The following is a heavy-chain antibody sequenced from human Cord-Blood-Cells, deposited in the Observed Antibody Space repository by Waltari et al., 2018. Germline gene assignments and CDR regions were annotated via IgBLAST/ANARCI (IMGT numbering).Heavy chain of an antibody. D-gene: IGHD7-27*01. Sequence: WMGGIIPIFGTANYAQKFQGRVTITADESTSTAYMELSSLRSEDTAVYYCARRWRGALTGDWYFDLWGRGTLVTVSS. J-gene: IGHJ2*01. CDR2: IIPIFGTA. V-gene: IGHV1-69*01. CDR3: ARRWRGALTGDWYFDL.